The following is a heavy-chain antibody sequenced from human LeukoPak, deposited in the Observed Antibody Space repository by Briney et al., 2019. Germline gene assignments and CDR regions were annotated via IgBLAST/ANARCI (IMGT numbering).Heavy chain of an antibody. J-gene: IGHJ4*02. D-gene: IGHD3-22*01. V-gene: IGHV4-39*07. Sequence: SETLSLTCTVSGGSISSSSYYWGWIRQPPGKGLEWIGSIYYSGSTYYNPSLKSRVTISVDTSKNQFSLKLSSVTAADTAVYYCARAPYDSSGYPPSEWGQGTLVTVSS. CDR1: GGSISSSSYY. CDR2: IYYSGST. CDR3: ARAPYDSSGYPPSE.